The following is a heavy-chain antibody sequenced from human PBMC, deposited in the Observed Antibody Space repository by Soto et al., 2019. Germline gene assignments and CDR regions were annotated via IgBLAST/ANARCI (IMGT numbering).Heavy chain of an antibody. J-gene: IGHJ5*02. D-gene: IGHD3-10*01. CDR2: INPNSGGT. CDR1: GYTFTGYY. V-gene: IGHV1-2*04. Sequence: ASVKVSCKASGYTFTGYYMHWVRQAPGQGLEWMGWINPNSGGTNYAQKFQGWVTMTRDTSISTAYMELSRLRSDDTAVYYCASAAEYYYGSGSYYNGYNWFDPWGQGTLVTVSS. CDR3: ASAAEYYYGSGSYYNGYNWFDP.